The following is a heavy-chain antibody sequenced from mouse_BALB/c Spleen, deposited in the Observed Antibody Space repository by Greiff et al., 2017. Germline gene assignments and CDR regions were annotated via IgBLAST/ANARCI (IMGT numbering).Heavy chain of an antibody. CDR2: IRLKSNNYAT. CDR1: GFTFSNYW. D-gene: IGHD2-10*02. CDR3: TRQEYGNYDAMDY. J-gene: IGHJ4*01. V-gene: IGHV6-6*02. Sequence: EVKLMESGGGLVQPGGSMKLSCVASGFTFSNYWMNWVRQSPEKGLEWVAEIRLKSNNYATHYAESVKGRFTISRDDSKSSVYLQMNNLRAEDTGIYYCTRQEYGNYDAMDYWGQGTSVTVSS.